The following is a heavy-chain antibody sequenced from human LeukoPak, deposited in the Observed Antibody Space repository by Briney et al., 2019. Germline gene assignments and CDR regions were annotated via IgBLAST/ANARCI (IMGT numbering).Heavy chain of an antibody. D-gene: IGHD1-26*01. CDR3: ARVDVRRGAPDY. Sequence: SETLSLTCTVSGGSISSYYWSWIRQPPGKGLEWIGYIYYSGSTNYNPSLKSRVTISVDTSKNQFSLKLSSVTAADTAVYYCARVDVRRGAPDYWGQGTLVTVSS. CDR1: GGSISSYY. CDR2: IYYSGST. J-gene: IGHJ4*02. V-gene: IGHV4-59*01.